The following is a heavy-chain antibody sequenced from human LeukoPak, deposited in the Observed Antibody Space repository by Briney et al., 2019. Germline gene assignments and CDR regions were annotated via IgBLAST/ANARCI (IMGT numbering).Heavy chain of an antibody. J-gene: IGHJ4*02. V-gene: IGHV3-23*01. CDR2: ISGSGGST. D-gene: IGHD6-19*01. CDR1: GFTFSSYA. Sequence: GGSLRLSCAASGFTFSSYAMSWVRHAPGKGLEWVSTISGSGGSTYYADSVKGRFTISRDNSKNTLYLQMNSLRAEDTAVYYCASGRGYSSAAFDYWGQGTLVTVSS. CDR3: ASGRGYSSAAFDY.